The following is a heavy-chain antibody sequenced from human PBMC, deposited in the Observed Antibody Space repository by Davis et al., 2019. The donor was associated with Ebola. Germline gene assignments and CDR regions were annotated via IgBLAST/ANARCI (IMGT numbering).Heavy chain of an antibody. CDR3: AKDRYYDNNPLYYESEC. J-gene: IGHJ4*02. D-gene: IGHD3-22*01. CDR2: IIPIFGTA. Sequence: SVKVSCKATGYPFNSFGITWVRLAPGQGLEWIGGIIPIFGTANYAQRFQGRVTITADESRTTAYMELSSLRSEDTAVYYCAKDRYYDNNPLYYESECWGQGTLVTVSS. V-gene: IGHV1-69*13. CDR1: GYPFNSFG.